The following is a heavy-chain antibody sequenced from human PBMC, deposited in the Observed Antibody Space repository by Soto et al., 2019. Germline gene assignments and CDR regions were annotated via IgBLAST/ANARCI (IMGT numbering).Heavy chain of an antibody. D-gene: IGHD2-15*01. CDR2: IYYSGST. J-gene: IGHJ6*02. V-gene: IGHV4-61*01. CDR3: ANSGEDIVVLVAATFRRYYYYYGMDV. Sequence: PSETLSLTCTVSGVSVSSGSYYWSWLRQPPGKGLEWIGYIYYSGSTNYNPSLKRRVTITVDTSKNQFSLKLSSVTAAATAAYYWANSGEDIVVLVAATFRRYYYYYGMDVWGQGTTVTVSS. CDR1: GVSVSSGSYY.